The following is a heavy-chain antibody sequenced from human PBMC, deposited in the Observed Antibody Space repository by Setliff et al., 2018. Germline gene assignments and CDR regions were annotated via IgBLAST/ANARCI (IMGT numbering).Heavy chain of an antibody. V-gene: IGHV1-2*02. Sequence: SVKVSCKTSGYIFTNYYIHWVRQAPGQGLERMGWINANTGGTREVQKFQGRVTMTRDTSIDTAYMEVNRLTYDDTAVYYCARVGGYASAWHGIEAFDIWGQGTKVTVSS. CDR1: GYIFTNYY. D-gene: IGHD6-19*01. CDR3: ARVGGYASAWHGIEAFDI. CDR2: INANTGGT. J-gene: IGHJ3*02.